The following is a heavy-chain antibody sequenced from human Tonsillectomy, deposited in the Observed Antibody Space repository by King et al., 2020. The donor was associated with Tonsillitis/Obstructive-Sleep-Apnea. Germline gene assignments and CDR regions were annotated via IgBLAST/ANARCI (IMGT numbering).Heavy chain of an antibody. V-gene: IGHV2-5*02. CDR3: AHKGCSSTSCPYGMDV. Sequence: TLKESGPTLVKPTQTLTLTCTFSGFSLSTSGVGVGWIRQPPGKALEWLALIYWDDDKRYSPSLKSRLTITMDTSKNQVVLTMTNMDPVDTATYYCAHKGCSSTSCPYGMDVWGQGTTVTVSS. CDR1: GFSLSTSGVG. CDR2: IYWDDDK. D-gene: IGHD2-2*01. J-gene: IGHJ6*02.